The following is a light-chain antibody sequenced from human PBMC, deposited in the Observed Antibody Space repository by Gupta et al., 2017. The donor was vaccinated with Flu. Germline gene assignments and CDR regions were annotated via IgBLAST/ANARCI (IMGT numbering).Light chain of an antibody. Sequence: EIVLTQSPGTLSVSPGERVTLSCRASQSIGSDLAWYQQKPGQAPRLLIYGASVRATGIPARFIGSASGTDFTLTISSLQSEDFAVYSCHRYNSWPWTFGQGTKVEI. CDR3: HRYNSWPWT. CDR1: QSIGSD. J-gene: IGKJ1*01. CDR2: GAS. V-gene: IGKV3-15*01.